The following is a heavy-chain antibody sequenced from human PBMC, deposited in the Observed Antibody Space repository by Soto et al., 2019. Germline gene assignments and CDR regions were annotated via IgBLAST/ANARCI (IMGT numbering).Heavy chain of an antibody. V-gene: IGHV4-39*01. D-gene: IGHD5-12*01. CDR1: GGSISSSSYY. Sequence: LSLTCTVSGGSISSSSYYWGWIRQPPGKGLEWIGSIYYSGSTYYNPSLKSRVTISVDTSKNQFSLKLSSVTAADTAVYYCARVDGYILRPLDYWGQGTLVTVS. J-gene: IGHJ4*02. CDR3: ARVDGYILRPLDY. CDR2: IYYSGST.